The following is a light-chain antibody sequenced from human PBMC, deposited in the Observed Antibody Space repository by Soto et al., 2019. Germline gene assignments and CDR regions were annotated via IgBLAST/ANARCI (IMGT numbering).Light chain of an antibody. J-gene: IGKJ5*01. CDR1: QAIRGA. Sequence: AIQLTQSPSSLSASVGDRVTITCRASQAIRGALAWYQQKPGKAPKMLIYDVSNLESGVPLRFSGSSSGTDFTLTISSLQPVDFATYYCQQFSSYPITFGQGTRLEIK. CDR2: DVS. V-gene: IGKV1-13*02. CDR3: QQFSSYPIT.